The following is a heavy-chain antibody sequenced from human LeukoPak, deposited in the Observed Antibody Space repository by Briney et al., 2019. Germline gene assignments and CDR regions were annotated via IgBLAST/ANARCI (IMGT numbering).Heavy chain of an antibody. V-gene: IGHV3-7*01. D-gene: IGHD6-13*01. CDR3: ATYSSSFFN. CDR2: IKQDGSDK. Sequence: GGSLRLSCAASGFTFSTYWMSWMRQVPGKGLEWVANIKQDGSDKYYVDSVKGRFTISRDNAENSLYLQMNSLRADDTAVYYCATYSSSFFNWGQGTLVTVSS. J-gene: IGHJ4*02. CDR1: GFTFSTYW.